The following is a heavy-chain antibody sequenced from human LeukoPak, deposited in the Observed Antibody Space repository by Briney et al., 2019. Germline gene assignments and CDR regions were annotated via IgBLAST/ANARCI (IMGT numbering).Heavy chain of an antibody. Sequence: SETLSLTCTVSGGSISSYYWSWIRQPPGKGLEWLGYIYYSGSTNYNPSLKSRVTISVDTSKNQFSLKLSSVTAADTAVYYCARGLRYCSGGSCYEAFDIWGQGTMVTVSS. V-gene: IGHV4-59*01. J-gene: IGHJ3*02. CDR3: ARGLRYCSGGSCYEAFDI. CDR2: IYYSGST. CDR1: GGSISSYY. D-gene: IGHD2-15*01.